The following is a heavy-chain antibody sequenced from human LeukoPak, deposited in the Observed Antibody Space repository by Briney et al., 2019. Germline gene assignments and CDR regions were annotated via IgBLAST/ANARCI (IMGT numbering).Heavy chain of an antibody. V-gene: IGHV1-46*01. J-gene: IGHJ4*02. CDR2: INPSGGST. D-gene: IGHD3-22*01. Sequence: ASVKVSCKASGYTFTSYYMHWVRQAPGQGLEWMGIINPSGGSTSYAQKFQGRVTMTRDTSISTAYMELSRLRSDDTAVYYCARAFEYYYDSSGYLGGFDYWGQGTLVTVSS. CDR1: GYTFTSYY. CDR3: ARAFEYYYDSSGYLGGFDY.